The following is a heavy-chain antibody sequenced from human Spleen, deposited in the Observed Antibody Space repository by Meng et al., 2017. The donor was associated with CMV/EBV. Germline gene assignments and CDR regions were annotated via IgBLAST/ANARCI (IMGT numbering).Heavy chain of an antibody. CDR3: ASSSSYYYGMDV. CDR2: IYSGGST. Sequence: GESLKISCAASGFTVSSNYMSWVRQASGKGLEWVSVIYSGGSTYYADSVKGRFTISRDNSKNTLYLQMNSLRAEDTAVYYCASSSSYYYGMDVWGQGTTVTVSS. D-gene: IGHD6-6*01. CDR1: GFTVSSNY. J-gene: IGHJ6*02. V-gene: IGHV3-53*01.